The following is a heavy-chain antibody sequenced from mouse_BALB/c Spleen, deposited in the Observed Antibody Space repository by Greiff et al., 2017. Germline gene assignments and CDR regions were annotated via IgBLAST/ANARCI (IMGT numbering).Heavy chain of an antibody. Sequence: VMLVESGPGLVAPSQSLSITCTVSGFSLTSYGVHWVRQPPGKGLEWLGVIWAGGSTNYNSALMSRLSISKDNSKSQVFLKMNSLQTDDTAMYYCARDGHYYGYNYFDYWGQGTTLTVSS. CDR1: GFSLTSYG. CDR3: ARDGHYYGYNYFDY. D-gene: IGHD1-2*01. J-gene: IGHJ2*01. CDR2: IWAGGST. V-gene: IGHV2-9*02.